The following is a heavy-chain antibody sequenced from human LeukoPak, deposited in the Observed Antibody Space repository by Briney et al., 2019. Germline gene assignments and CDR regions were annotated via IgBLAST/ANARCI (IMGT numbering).Heavy chain of an antibody. J-gene: IGHJ4*02. Sequence: GGSLRLSCAASGFTFSSYEMNWVRQAPGKGLEWVSCISSSGSTRYYADSVKGRFTISRDNAKNSLYLQMNSLRAEDTAVYFCARDLPYYDTSGYYGYWGQGTLVTVSS. CDR2: ISSSGSTR. CDR3: ARDLPYYDTSGYYGY. D-gene: IGHD3-22*01. V-gene: IGHV3-48*03. CDR1: GFTFSSYE.